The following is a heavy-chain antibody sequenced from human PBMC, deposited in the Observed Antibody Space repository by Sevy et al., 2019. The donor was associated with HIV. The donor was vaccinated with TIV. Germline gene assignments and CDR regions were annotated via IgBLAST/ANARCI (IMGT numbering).Heavy chain of an antibody. D-gene: IGHD3-22*01. V-gene: IGHV1-8*01. Sequence: ASVKVSCKASGYTFTSYDINWVRQATGQGLEWMGWMNPNSGNTGYAQKFQGRVTMTRNTSTSTAYMELSSLRSEDTAVYYCALMNYYDSSGYYYGAFDIWGQGTMVTVSS. J-gene: IGHJ3*02. CDR1: GYTFTSYD. CDR2: MNPNSGNT. CDR3: ALMNYYDSSGYYYGAFDI.